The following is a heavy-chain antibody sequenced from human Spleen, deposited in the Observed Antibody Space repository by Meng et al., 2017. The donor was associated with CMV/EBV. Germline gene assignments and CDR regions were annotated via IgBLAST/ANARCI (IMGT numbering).Heavy chain of an antibody. CDR1: GFTFNNYN. CDR3: ARELLALYN. CDR2: ISSSGNYI. V-gene: IGHV3-21*01. J-gene: IGHJ4*02. D-gene: IGHD2-8*02. Sequence: GESLKISCAASGFTFNNYNMNWVRQAPGKGLEWVSSISSSGNYIYYADSVKGRFAISRDNAKNSLYLQMNSLRAEDMAVYYCARELLALYNWGQGTLVTVSS.